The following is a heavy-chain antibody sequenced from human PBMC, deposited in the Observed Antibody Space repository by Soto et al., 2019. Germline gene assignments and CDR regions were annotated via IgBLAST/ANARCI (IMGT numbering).Heavy chain of an antibody. CDR2: IYYSGSP. J-gene: IGHJ6*02. CDR3: ARLRKQQLDYGMDV. D-gene: IGHD6-13*01. Sequence: QVQLQESGPGLVKHSETLSLTCTVSGGSISSYYWSWIRQPPGKGLEYIGYIYYSGSPNYNPSLKSRVTISLDTPKNQFSLRLSSVNAADTAVYYCARLRKQQLDYGMDVWGQGTTVTVSS. CDR1: GGSISSYY. V-gene: IGHV4-59*01.